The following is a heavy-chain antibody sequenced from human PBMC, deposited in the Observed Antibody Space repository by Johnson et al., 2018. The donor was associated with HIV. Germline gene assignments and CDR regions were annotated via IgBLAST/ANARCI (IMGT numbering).Heavy chain of an antibody. CDR3: AKPLPPIVVVTATVEGEAFDI. CDR2: LWYDGSNI. D-gene: IGHD2-21*02. CDR1: GFTFSSYV. J-gene: IGHJ3*02. V-gene: IGHV3-33*06. Sequence: QVQLMESGGGVVQPVRSLRLSCAASGFTFSSYVLHWVLLAPGKGLAWVAVLWYDGSNIYYFVSVKGRFTISRYISKYTVYLQMNILRAEDTAVYYCAKPLPPIVVVTATVEGEAFDIWGQGTMVTVSS.